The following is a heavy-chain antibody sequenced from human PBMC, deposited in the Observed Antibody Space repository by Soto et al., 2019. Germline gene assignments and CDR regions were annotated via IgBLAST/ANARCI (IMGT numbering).Heavy chain of an antibody. CDR3: ARGGATIFGVIDS. CDR2: FLASGGNT. CDR1: GYSFFSYY. V-gene: IGHV1-46*01. Sequence: ASVKVSCKASGYSFFSYYIHWVRQAPGQGLEWMGRFLASGGNTDYAQRFRGRVSMTRDTSTTNTVSLELTSLTSDDTAVYSCARGGATIFGVIDSWGQGTRVTVSS. J-gene: IGHJ4*02. D-gene: IGHD3-3*02.